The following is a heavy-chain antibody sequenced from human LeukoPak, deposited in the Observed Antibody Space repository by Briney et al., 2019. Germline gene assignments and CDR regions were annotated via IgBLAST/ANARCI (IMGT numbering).Heavy chain of an antibody. CDR1: GGSISSGGYS. J-gene: IGHJ3*02. D-gene: IGHD4-17*01. CDR2: IYHSGST. V-gene: IGHV4-30-2*01. Sequence: SETLSLTCDVSGGSISSGGYSWSWIRQPPGRGLEWIGYIYHSGSTYYNPSLKSRVTISVDTSKNQFSLMLSSVTAADTAVYYCARTTVHDAFDIWGQGTMVTVSS. CDR3: ARTTVHDAFDI.